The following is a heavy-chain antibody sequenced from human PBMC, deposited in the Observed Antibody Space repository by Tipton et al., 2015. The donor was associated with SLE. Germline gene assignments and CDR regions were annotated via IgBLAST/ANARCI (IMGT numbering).Heavy chain of an antibody. V-gene: IGHV4-34*01. CDR2: INHSGST. CDR1: GGSFSGYY. Sequence: TLSLTCAVYGGSFSGYYWIWIRQPPGKGLECIGEINHSGSTNYNPSLKSRVSISVDTSKNQFSLRMSSVTAADTAIYYCVVCSPSSCSYFDYWGQGKLVTVSS. J-gene: IGHJ4*02. D-gene: IGHD2-2*01. CDR3: VVCSPSSCSYFDY.